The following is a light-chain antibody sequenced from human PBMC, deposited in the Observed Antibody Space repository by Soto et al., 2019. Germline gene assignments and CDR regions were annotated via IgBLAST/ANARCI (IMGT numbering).Light chain of an antibody. V-gene: IGLV2-8*01. CDR2: EVS. CDR3: TSYAGSNIWV. CDR1: SGDVGGYNY. J-gene: IGLJ3*02. Sequence: QSALTQPPSASGSPGQSVTISCTGTSGDVGGYNYVSWYQQYPGKAPKLMIYEVSKRPSGVPDRFSGSKSGKTASLTVSGLQPEDEADYYCTSYAGSNIWVFGGGTKPTVL.